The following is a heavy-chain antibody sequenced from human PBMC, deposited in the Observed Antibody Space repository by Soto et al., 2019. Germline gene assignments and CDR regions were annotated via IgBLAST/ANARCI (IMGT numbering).Heavy chain of an antibody. CDR1: GGPITSSRYY. V-gene: IGHV4-39*02. Sequence: QLQLQESGPGLVKPSETLSLTCNVSGGPITSSRYYWGWIRQSPGKGLEWIGSIYYSWSTLYNPSLQTRGPISVDMSKTHFSLSLRSVTAADTAVYYCASGSEYDYSTAQTFDPWGQGTLVSVSS. CDR3: ASGSEYDYSTAQTFDP. CDR2: IYYSWST. D-gene: IGHD3-16*01. J-gene: IGHJ5*02.